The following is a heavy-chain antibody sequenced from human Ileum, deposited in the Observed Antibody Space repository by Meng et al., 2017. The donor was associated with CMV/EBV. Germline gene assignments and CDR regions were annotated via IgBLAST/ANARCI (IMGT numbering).Heavy chain of an antibody. D-gene: IGHD7-27*01. CDR2: INPNGGST. J-gene: IGHJ2*01. CDR3: ARTGDAGYFDL. CDR1: GYTFISYY. V-gene: IGHV1-46*01. Sequence: VHLVRSGAEVKKPGASGKVSCKASGYTFISYYMPWVRQAPGQGLEWMGLINPNGGSTGYAQKFQGRVTMTRDTSTGTVYMELSSLRSEDTAVYYCARTGDAGYFDLWGRGTLVTVSS.